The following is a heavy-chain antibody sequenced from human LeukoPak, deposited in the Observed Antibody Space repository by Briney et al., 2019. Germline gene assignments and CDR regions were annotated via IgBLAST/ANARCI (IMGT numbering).Heavy chain of an antibody. Sequence: GGSLRLSCAASGFIFSSYWVTWVRQAPGKGLEWVANMYQDGSQKYYVDSVKGRFTVSRDNAKNSLYLQLNSLRAEDTAVYYCAKDRAGPLSVAVAGAFDYWGQGTLVTVSS. CDR3: AKDRAGPLSVAVAGAFDY. J-gene: IGHJ4*02. CDR2: MYQDGSQK. CDR1: GFIFSSYW. D-gene: IGHD6-19*01. V-gene: IGHV3-7*01.